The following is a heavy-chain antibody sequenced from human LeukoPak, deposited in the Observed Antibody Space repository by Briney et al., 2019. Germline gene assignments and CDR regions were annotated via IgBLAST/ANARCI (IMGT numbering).Heavy chain of an antibody. CDR3: AKGIDYGGNGGSLDY. Sequence: GGSLRLSCAASGLTFSNYAMTWVRLAPGKGLEWVSSLSGSGGATWYADSVKGRFTISRDNSKNTLYLQMNSLRAEDTAVYYCAKGIDYGGNGGSLDYWGQGTLVTVSS. J-gene: IGHJ4*02. CDR1: GLTFSNYA. CDR2: LSGSGGAT. D-gene: IGHD4-23*01. V-gene: IGHV3-23*01.